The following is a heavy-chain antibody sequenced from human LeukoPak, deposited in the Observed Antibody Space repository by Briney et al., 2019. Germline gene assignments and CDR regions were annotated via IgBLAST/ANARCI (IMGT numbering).Heavy chain of an antibody. D-gene: IGHD3-9*01. CDR3: ARGAYYDILTGYYPNPYFDY. V-gene: IGHV3-30*04. CDR1: GFTFSNYA. Sequence: GGSLRLSCAVSGFTFSNYAMHWVRQAPGKGLEWVATISYDGTHKNYADSVKGRFTISRDDSKNTLYLQMNSLRAEDTAVYYCARGAYYDILTGYYPNPYFDYWGQGTLVTVSS. CDR2: ISYDGTHK. J-gene: IGHJ4*02.